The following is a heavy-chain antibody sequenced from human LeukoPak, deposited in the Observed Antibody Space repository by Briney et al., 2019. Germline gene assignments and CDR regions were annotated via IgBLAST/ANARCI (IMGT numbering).Heavy chain of an antibody. CDR1: GGSISSYY. CDR3: ARGGQAYYDFWSGYGFDP. D-gene: IGHD3-3*01. V-gene: IGHV4-59*01. Sequence: PSETLSLTCTVSGGSISSYYWSWIRQPPGKGLGWIGYIYYSGSTNYNPSLKSRVTISVDTSKNQFSLKLSSVTAADTAVYYCARGGQAYYDFWSGYGFDPWGQGTLVTVSS. CDR2: IYYSGST. J-gene: IGHJ5*02.